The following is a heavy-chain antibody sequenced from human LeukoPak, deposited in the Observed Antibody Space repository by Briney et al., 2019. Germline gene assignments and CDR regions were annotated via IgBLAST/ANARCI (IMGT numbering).Heavy chain of an antibody. Sequence: SVKVPCKASGGTFSSYTISWVRQAPGQGLEWMGRIIPILGIANYAQKFQGRVTITADKSTSTAYMELSSLRSEDTAVYYCTRAMDDDYTDYWGQGTLVTVSS. J-gene: IGHJ4*02. CDR3: TRAMDDDYTDY. D-gene: IGHD4-17*01. CDR1: GGTFSSYT. CDR2: IIPILGIA. V-gene: IGHV1-69*02.